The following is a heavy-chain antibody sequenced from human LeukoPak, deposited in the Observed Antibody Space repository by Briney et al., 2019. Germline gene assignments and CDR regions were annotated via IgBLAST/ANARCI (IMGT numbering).Heavy chain of an antibody. V-gene: IGHV4-4*07. CDR2: IYSGGST. CDR3: ARNSGDY. J-gene: IGHJ4*02. CDR1: GASINNYF. D-gene: IGHD4-23*01. Sequence: SETLSLTCIVSGASINNYFWTWIRQPAGKGLEWIGRIYSGGSTIYNPSLNSRVTMSLDTSENQFSLKLISVTAADTAVYYCARNSGDYWGQGTLVTVSS.